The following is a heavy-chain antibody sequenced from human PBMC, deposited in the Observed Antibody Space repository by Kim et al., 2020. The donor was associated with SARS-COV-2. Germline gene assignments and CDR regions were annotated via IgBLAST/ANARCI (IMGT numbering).Heavy chain of an antibody. V-gene: IGHV3-53*01. J-gene: IGHJ4*02. CDR3: SSSTVGAYLDY. CDR2: IHDAGST. CDR1: GSSFRSSD. D-gene: IGHD1-26*01. Sequence: GGSLRLSCAVSGSSFRSSDMTWVRQAPGKGLEWVSAIHDAGSTYYADAVKGRFTISRDIPKDTLYLHMKSLRAEDTAVFYCSSSTVGAYLDYWGQGSFVT.